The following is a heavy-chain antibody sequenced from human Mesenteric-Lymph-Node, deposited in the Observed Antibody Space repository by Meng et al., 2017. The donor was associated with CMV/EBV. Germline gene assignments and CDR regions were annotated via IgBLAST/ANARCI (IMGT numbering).Heavy chain of an antibody. CDR3: ARAGGAYCTTTSCLVY. CDR2: IYPGDSDT. V-gene: IGHV5-51*01. J-gene: IGHJ4*02. D-gene: IGHD2-2*01. CDR1: GYSFTSYW. Sequence: GESLKISCKGSGYSFTSYWIGWVRQMPGKGLEWMGIIYPGDSDTRYSPSFQGQVTISADKSISTAYLQWSSLKASDTAMYYCARAGGAYCTTTSCLVYWGQGTLVTVSS.